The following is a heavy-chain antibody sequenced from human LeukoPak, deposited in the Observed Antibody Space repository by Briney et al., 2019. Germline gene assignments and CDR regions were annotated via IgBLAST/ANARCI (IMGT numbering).Heavy chain of an antibody. J-gene: IGHJ6*02. CDR1: GYTFTKYY. CDR2: IDPSGGGT. Sequence: ASVKVSCKASGYTFTKYYMHWVRQAPGQGLEWMGIIDPSGGGTTYAQQFQGRVTMARDTSTTTVYMELSSLRSEDTAVYYCATWGSSSSPLPSMDVWGQVTTVIVSS. CDR3: ATWGSSSSPLPSMDV. V-gene: IGHV1-46*01. D-gene: IGHD6-13*01.